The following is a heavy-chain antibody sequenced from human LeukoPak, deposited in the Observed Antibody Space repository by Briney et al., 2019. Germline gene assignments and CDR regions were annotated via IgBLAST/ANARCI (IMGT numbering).Heavy chain of an antibody. CDR3: ARGREYTGYDLYY. J-gene: IGHJ4*02. CDR1: GGSFSGYY. D-gene: IGHD5-12*01. CDR2: VVHGGST. V-gene: IGHV4-34*01. Sequence: KPSAPLSLTCAVYGGSFSGYYWCWLRQPPGKGLEWIGEVVHGGSTDYNPSLKSRVTISVDKSKNQFSLRLSSVTTADTAVYYGARGREYTGYDLYYWGQGTLVTVSS.